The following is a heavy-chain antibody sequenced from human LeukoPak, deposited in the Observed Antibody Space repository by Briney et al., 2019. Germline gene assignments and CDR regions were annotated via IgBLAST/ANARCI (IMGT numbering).Heavy chain of an antibody. CDR2: INHSGST. J-gene: IGHJ4*02. CDR3: ARETSAAGESDY. V-gene: IGHV4-34*01. CDR1: GGSFSGYY. D-gene: IGHD6-13*01. Sequence: SETLSLTCAVYGGSFSGYYWSWIRQPPGKGLEWIGEINHSGSTNYNPSLKSRVTISVDTSKNQFSLKLSSVTAADTAVYYCARETSAAGESDYWGQGTLVTVSS.